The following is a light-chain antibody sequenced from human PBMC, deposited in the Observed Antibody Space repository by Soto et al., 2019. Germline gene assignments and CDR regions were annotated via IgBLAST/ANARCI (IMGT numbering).Light chain of an antibody. CDR2: EVS. CDR1: SSDVGAYNY. J-gene: IGLJ2*01. V-gene: IGLV2-14*01. CDR3: CSYTTTSTRV. Sequence: QSALTQPASVSGSPGQSITIYCTGTSSDVGAYNYVSWYQQHPGKAPKLIIYEVSNRPSGVSNRFSGSKSGNTASLTISGLQAEDEADYYCCSYTTTSTRVFGGGTKLTVL.